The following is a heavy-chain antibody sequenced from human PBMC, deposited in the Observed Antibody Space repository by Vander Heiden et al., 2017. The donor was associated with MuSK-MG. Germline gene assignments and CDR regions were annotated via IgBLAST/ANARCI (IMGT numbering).Heavy chain of an antibody. V-gene: IGHV1-8*01. CDR3: ATDIAALGTFDS. Sequence: QVQLVQSGAEVKQPGASVKVSCKASGYTFTGYDINWVRQATGQGLEWMGWMNPNSGNTDYAQKFQGRVTMTTNTSISTAYMELSSLRSEDTAVYYCATDIAALGTFDSWGKGTLVTVSS. CDR1: GYTFTGYD. CDR2: MNPNSGNT. J-gene: IGHJ4*02. D-gene: IGHD6-13*01.